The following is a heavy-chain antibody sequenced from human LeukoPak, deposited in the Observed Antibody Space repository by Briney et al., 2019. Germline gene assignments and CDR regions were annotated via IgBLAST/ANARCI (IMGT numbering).Heavy chain of an antibody. CDR3: ATSMGVWGSYRPDALDI. CDR1: GYTLTELS. Sequence: GASVKVSCKVSGYTLTELSMHWVRQAPGKGLEWMGGFDPEDGETIYAQKFQGRVTMTEDTSTDTAYMELSSLRSEDTAVYYCATSMGVWGSYRPDALDIWGQGTMVTVSS. V-gene: IGHV1-24*01. D-gene: IGHD3-16*02. CDR2: FDPEDGET. J-gene: IGHJ3*02.